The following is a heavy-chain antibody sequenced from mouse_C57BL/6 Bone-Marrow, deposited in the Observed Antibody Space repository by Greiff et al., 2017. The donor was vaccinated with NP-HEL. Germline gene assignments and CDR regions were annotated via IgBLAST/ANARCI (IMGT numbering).Heavy chain of an antibody. CDR3: ARTDYYGLNFDY. CDR1: GYTFTSYW. D-gene: IGHD1-1*01. Sequence: VQLQQPGAELVKPGASVKLSCNASGYTFTSYWMQWVKQRPGQGLEWNGEIDPSDSYTNYNQKFKGKTTLTVDTSSSTAYMQLRSLTSEDAAVYYFARTDYYGLNFDYWGRGTTLTVSS. J-gene: IGHJ2*01. V-gene: IGHV1-50*01. CDR2: IDPSDSYT.